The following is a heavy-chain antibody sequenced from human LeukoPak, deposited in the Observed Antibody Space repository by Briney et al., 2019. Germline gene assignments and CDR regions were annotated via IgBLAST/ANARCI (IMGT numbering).Heavy chain of an antibody. J-gene: IGHJ6*02. CDR1: GGSISSYY. V-gene: IGHV4-34*01. CDR2: INHSGST. D-gene: IGHD2-15*01. Sequence: SETLSLTCTVSGGSISSYYWSWIRQPPGKGLEWIGEINHSGSTNYNPSLKSRVTISVDTSKNQFSLKLSSVTAADTAVYYCAREAATPPYYYYYGMDVWGQGTTVTVSS. CDR3: AREAATPPYYYYYGMDV.